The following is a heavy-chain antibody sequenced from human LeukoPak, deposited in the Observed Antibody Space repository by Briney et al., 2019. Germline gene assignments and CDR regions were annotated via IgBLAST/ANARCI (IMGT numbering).Heavy chain of an antibody. Sequence: GGSLRLSCAASGFTFSDYYMSWIRQAPGKGLEWVSYISSSGSTIYYADSVKGRFTISRDNAKNTLYLQMNSLRAEDTAVYYCAKSTVRGVIIKGDFDYWGQGTLVTVSS. CDR1: GFTFSDYY. D-gene: IGHD3-10*01. CDR3: AKSTVRGVIIKGDFDY. CDR2: ISSSGSTI. J-gene: IGHJ4*02. V-gene: IGHV3-11*01.